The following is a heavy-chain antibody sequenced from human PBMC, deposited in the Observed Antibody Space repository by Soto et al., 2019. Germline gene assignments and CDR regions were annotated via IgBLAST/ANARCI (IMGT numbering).Heavy chain of an antibody. CDR2: ISYDGSNK. J-gene: IGHJ6*02. CDR1: GSTFSSYA. Sequence: QVQLVESGGGVVQPGRSLRLSCAASGSTFSSYAMHWVRQAPGKGLEWVAVISYDGSNKYYADSVKGRFTISRDNSKNTLYLQMNRLRAEDTAVYYCARGAVAGRSYYYGMDVWGQGTTVTVSS. V-gene: IGHV3-30-3*01. D-gene: IGHD6-19*01. CDR3: ARGAVAGRSYYYGMDV.